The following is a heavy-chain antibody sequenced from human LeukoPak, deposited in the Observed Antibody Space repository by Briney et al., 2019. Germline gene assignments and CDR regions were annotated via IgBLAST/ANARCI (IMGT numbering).Heavy chain of an antibody. J-gene: IGHJ4*02. D-gene: IGHD2-21*02. Sequence: GGSLRLSCAASGFTFSSYGMHWVRQAPGKGLEWVSIIWYDGTNKYYAASVKGRFTISRDNSKNTLYLQMNSLRAEDTAVYYCARDSCGGDCYPYTFDYWGQGTLVTVSS. CDR1: GFTFSSYG. CDR2: IWYDGTNK. V-gene: IGHV3-33*01. CDR3: ARDSCGGDCYPYTFDY.